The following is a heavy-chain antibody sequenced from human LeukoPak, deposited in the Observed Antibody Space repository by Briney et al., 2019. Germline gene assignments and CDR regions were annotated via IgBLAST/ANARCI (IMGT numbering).Heavy chain of an antibody. J-gene: IGHJ4*02. CDR1: GFTFSSYA. V-gene: IGHV3-23*01. Sequence: GGSLRLSCAASGFTFSSYAMSWVRQAPGKGLEWVSAISGSGGSTYYADSVKGRFTISRDNSKNTLYLQMNSLRAEDTAVYYCTKQPLITMVRGVLDYWGQGTLVTVSS. CDR3: TKQPLITMVRGVLDY. CDR2: ISGSGGST. D-gene: IGHD3-10*01.